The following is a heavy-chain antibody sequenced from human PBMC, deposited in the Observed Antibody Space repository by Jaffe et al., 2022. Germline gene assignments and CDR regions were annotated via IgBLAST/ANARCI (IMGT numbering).Heavy chain of an antibody. J-gene: IGHJ6*04. D-gene: IGHD3-16*01. CDR3: ARDPVAIMITFGGVLDV. Sequence: EVQLVESGGGLVQPGGSLRLSCAASGFTFSSYEMNWVRQAPGKGLEWVSYISSSGSTIYYADSVKGRFTISRDNAKNSLYLQMNSLRAEDTAVYYCARDPVAIMITFGGVLDVWGKGTTVTVSS. V-gene: IGHV3-48*03. CDR1: GFTFSSYE. CDR2: ISSSGSTI.